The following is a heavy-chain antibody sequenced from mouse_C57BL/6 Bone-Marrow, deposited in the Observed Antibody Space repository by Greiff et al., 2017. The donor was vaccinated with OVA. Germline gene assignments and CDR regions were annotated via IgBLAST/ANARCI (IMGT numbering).Heavy chain of an antibody. CDR3: ARFPKQGRDFPYYAMDY. Sequence: QVQLQQPGAELVKPGASVKLSCKASGYTFTSYWMHWVKQRPGQGLEWIGMIHPNSGSTNYNEKFKSKATLTVDKSSSTAYMQLSSLTSEDSAVYYCARFPKQGRDFPYYAMDYWGQGTSVTVSS. CDR2: IHPNSGST. CDR1: GYTFTSYW. J-gene: IGHJ4*01. V-gene: IGHV1-64*01. D-gene: IGHD4-1*01.